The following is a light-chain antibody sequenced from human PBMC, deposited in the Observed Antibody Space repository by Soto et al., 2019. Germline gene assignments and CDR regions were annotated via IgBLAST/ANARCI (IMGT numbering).Light chain of an antibody. V-gene: IGLV2-11*01. CDR1: SSDVGGYNY. CDR3: CSYAGSYTQEV. CDR2: DVS. Sequence: QSALTQPRSVSGSPGQSVTISCTGTSSDVGGYNYVSWYQQHPGKAPKLMIYDVSKRPSGVPDRFSGSKSGNTASLTISGLQAEDEADYYCCSYAGSYTQEVFGTGTKLTVL. J-gene: IGLJ1*01.